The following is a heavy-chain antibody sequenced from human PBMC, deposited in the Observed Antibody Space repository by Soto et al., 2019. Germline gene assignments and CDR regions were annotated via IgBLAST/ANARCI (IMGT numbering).Heavy chain of an antibody. Sequence: EVQLVESGGGLVQPGGSLRLSCAASGFTFSSYSMNWVRQAPGKGREWVSYISSSSSTIYYADSVKGRFTISRDNAKNSLYLQMTSLRDEDTAVYYCARESVVVTANHFQHWGQGTLVTVSS. CDR1: GFTFSSYS. J-gene: IGHJ1*01. CDR3: ARESVVVTANHFQH. CDR2: ISSSSSTI. D-gene: IGHD2-21*02. V-gene: IGHV3-48*02.